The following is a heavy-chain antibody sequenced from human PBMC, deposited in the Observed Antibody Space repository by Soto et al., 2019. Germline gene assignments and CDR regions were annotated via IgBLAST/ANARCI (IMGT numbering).Heavy chain of an antibody. CDR1: GFTFSSYT. CDR3: ARGGQTISVAGTGYLDY. Sequence: EVQLVESGGGLVQPGGSLRLSCAAYGFTFSSYTMNWVRQAPGKGLEWVSYITSSGSTIYYADSVRGRFTMSRDNAKNSLYLQMNSLRDEDTAVYYCARGGQTISVAGTGYLDYWCQGTLVTVSS. V-gene: IGHV3-48*02. D-gene: IGHD6-19*01. CDR2: ITSSGSTI. J-gene: IGHJ4*02.